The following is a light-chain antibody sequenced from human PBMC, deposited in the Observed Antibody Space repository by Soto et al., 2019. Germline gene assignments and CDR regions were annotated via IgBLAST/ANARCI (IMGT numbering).Light chain of an antibody. CDR2: EVS. Sequence: QSALTQPASVSGSPGQSITISCTGTSSDVGGYTYVSWYQHHPGKAPKLMIYEVSNRPSGVSNRFSGSKSGNTASLTISGLQAEDEADDYCSSYASSNTWVFGGGTKLTVL. CDR1: SSDVGGYTY. CDR3: SSYASSNTWV. V-gene: IGLV2-14*01. J-gene: IGLJ3*02.